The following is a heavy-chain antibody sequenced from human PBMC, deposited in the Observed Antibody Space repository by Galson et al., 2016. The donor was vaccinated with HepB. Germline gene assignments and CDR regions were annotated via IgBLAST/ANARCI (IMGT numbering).Heavy chain of an antibody. J-gene: IGHJ5*01. CDR2: ISTYNSNT. CDR1: GYTFVSHG. V-gene: IGHV1-18*01. CDR3: ARHLGKSSAWNNYFDS. D-gene: IGHD3-22*01. Sequence: SVKVSCKASGYTFVSHGISWVRQAPGQGPEWLGWISTYNSNTNYVEKFQDRVTMTADTSTDTAYMELRSLRPDDTAMDFCARHLGKSSAWNNYFDSWGQGTLVVVSS.